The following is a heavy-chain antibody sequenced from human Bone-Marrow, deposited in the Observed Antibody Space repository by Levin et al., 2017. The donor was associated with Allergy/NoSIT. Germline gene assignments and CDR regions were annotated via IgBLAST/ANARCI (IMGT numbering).Heavy chain of an antibody. CDR2: INNIGGDP. CDR1: GSTFSTYA. Sequence: QPGGSLRLSCATSGSTFSTYAMSWARQAPGKGLEWVSTINNIGGDPQYADSVKGRFTISRDNSKNTLYLQMNSLRADDTAVYYCAKLWRTLMTPAEGMDVWGQGTTVTVS. CDR3: AKLWRTLMTPAEGMDV. D-gene: IGHD3-16*01. J-gene: IGHJ6*02. V-gene: IGHV3-23*01.